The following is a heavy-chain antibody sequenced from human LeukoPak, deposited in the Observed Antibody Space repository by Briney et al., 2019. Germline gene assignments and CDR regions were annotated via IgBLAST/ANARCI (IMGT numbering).Heavy chain of an antibody. CDR1: GYTFTSYD. V-gene: IGHV1-8*01. CDR2: MNPNSGNT. D-gene: IGHD3-10*01. J-gene: IGHJ4*02. CDR3: ARNPTLLWFGELDLDY. Sequence: ASVKASCKASGYTFTSYDINWVRQATGQGLEWMGWMNPNSGNTGYAQKFQGRVTMTRNTSISTAYMELSSLRSEDTAVYYCARNPTLLWFGELDLDYWGQGTLVTVSS.